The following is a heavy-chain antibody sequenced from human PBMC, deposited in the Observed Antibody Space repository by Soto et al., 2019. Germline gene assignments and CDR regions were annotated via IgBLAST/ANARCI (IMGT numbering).Heavy chain of an antibody. J-gene: IGHJ4*02. D-gene: IGHD2-15*01. V-gene: IGHV3-23*01. CDR1: GFIFSNYA. CDR2: ISGSGADT. Sequence: GGSLRLSCAPSGFIFSNYAMSWVRQARGKGLEWVSAISGSGADTYYTESVKGRFTISRDNFKNTLYLQMNSLRAEDTAVYYCAKDTGRGGGSVFDYWGQGTLVT. CDR3: AKDTGRGGGSVFDY.